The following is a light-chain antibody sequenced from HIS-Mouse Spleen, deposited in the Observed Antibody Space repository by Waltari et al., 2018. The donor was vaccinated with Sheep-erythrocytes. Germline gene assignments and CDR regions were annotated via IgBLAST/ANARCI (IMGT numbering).Light chain of an antibody. CDR2: EGS. V-gene: IGLV2-23*01. CDR1: SSDVVSYNL. Sequence: QSALTQPASVSGSPGQSITISCTGTSSDVVSYNLVSWYQQHPGKAPKLMIYEGSKRPSGVSNRFSGSKSGNTASLTISGLQAEDEADYYCCSYAGSSTPWVFGGGTKPTVL. J-gene: IGLJ3*02. CDR3: CSYAGSSTPWV.